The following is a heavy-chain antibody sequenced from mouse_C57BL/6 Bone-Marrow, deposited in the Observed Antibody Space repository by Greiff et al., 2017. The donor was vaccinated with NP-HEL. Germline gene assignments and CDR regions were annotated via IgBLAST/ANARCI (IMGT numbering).Heavy chain of an antibody. Sequence: VQLKESGPELVKPGASVKISCKASGYSFTGYYMNWVKQSPEKSLEWIGEINPSTGGTTYNQKFKAKATLTVDKSSSTAYMQLKSLTSEDSAVYYCARYGTTVVDYFDYWGQGTTLTVSS. V-gene: IGHV1-42*01. D-gene: IGHD1-1*01. CDR3: ARYGTTVVDYFDY. J-gene: IGHJ2*01. CDR2: INPSTGGT. CDR1: GYSFTGYY.